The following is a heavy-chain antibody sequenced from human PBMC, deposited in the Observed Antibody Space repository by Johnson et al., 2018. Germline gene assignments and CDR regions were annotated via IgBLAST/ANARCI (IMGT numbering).Heavy chain of an antibody. D-gene: IGHD3-10*01. J-gene: IGHJ3*02. CDR3: ARDEGEAFDI. Sequence: VQLLESGGGVVQPGRSLRLSCAASGFTFSTYGMHWVRQAPGKGLEWVAVIWYDGSNKYYVDSVKGRFTISRDNSKTTLYLQMNSLRAEDTAVYYCARDEGEAFDIWGQGTMVTVSS. CDR1: GFTFSTYG. CDR2: IWYDGSNK. V-gene: IGHV3-33*01.